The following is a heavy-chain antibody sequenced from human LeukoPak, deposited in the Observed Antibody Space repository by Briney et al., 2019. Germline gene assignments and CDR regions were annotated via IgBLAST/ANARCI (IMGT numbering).Heavy chain of an antibody. Sequence: GGSLRLSCAASGFTFSSYGMHWVRQAPGKGLEWVAFIRYDGSNKYYADSVKGRFTISRDNSKNTLYLQMNSLRAEDTAVYYCARDRSWTGYSLGYFDYWGQGALVTVSS. CDR3: ARDRSWTGYSLGYFDY. V-gene: IGHV3-30*02. J-gene: IGHJ4*02. CDR2: IRYDGSNK. D-gene: IGHD3/OR15-3a*01. CDR1: GFTFSSYG.